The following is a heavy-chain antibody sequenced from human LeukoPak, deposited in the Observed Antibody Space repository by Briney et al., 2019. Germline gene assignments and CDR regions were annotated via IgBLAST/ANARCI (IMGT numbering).Heavy chain of an antibody. D-gene: IGHD4-11*01. CDR2: ITSDSTTM. V-gene: IGHV3-48*01. J-gene: IGHJ5*02. Sequence: GGSLRLSCAASGFTFSSYSMYWVRQAPGQGLEWVSYITSDSTTMFYADSVKGRFTASRDNAENSMYLQMNSLRAEDTAVYYCARVALRPIDYSNPEFDPWGQGTLVTVSS. CDR1: GFTFSSYS. CDR3: ARVALRPIDYSNPEFDP.